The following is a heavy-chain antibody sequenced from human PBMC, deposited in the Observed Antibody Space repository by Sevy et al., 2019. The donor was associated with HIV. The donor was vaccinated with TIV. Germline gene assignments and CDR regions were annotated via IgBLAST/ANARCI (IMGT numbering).Heavy chain of an antibody. CDR1: GGSISSSSYY. CDR3: ARLRYSSGWTGGYYYGMDV. D-gene: IGHD6-19*01. J-gene: IGHJ6*02. CDR2: IYYSGRT. Sequence: SETLSLTCTVSGGSISSSSYYWGWIRQPPGKGLEWIGSIYYSGRTYYNPSLKSRVTISVDTSKNQFSLKLSSVTAADTAVYYCARLRYSSGWTGGYYYGMDVWSQGTTVTVSS. V-gene: IGHV4-39*01.